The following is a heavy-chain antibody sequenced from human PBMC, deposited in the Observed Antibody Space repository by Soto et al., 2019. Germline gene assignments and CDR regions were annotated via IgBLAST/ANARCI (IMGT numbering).Heavy chain of an antibody. D-gene: IGHD3-10*01. J-gene: IGHJ4*02. CDR2: ISYDGSNK. V-gene: IGHV3-30*03. Sequence: QVQLVESGGGVVQPGRSLRLSCAASGFTFSSYGMHWVRQAPGKGLGWVAVISYDGSNKYYADSVKGRFTISRDNSKNTLYLQMNSLRAEDTAVYYCAPWFGAFDYWGQGTLVTVSS. CDR1: GFTFSSYG. CDR3: APWFGAFDY.